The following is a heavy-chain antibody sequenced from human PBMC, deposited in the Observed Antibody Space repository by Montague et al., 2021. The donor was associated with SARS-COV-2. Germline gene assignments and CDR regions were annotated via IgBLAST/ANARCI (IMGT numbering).Heavy chain of an antibody. CDR3: ATDRTVAPGYGFDP. CDR1: GFTFSKFA. J-gene: IGHJ5*02. D-gene: IGHD3-9*01. Sequence: SLRLSCAASGFTFSKFAMSWVRQAPGKGLEWVAVIEHEYRTIWHADSVKGRFTISRDNAKNSMYLQMNSLRVEDTAVYYCATDRTVAPGYGFDPWGQGTLVTVSS. CDR2: IEHEYRTI. V-gene: IGHV3-23*03.